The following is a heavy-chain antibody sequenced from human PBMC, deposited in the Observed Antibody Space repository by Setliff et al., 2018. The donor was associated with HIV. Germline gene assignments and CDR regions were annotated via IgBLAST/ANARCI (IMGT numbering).Heavy chain of an antibody. D-gene: IGHD3-22*01. CDR3: ATRAYDSRGYLGSRVSGAAFDI. CDR1: GYTLTELS. Sequence: GASVKVSCKVSGYTLTELSIHWVRQAPGKGLEWMGGFDPQYDKTFYAQKFQGRVTMSEDTSTDTAYMELSSRRSEDTAVYYCATRAYDSRGYLGSRVSGAAFDIWGQGTMVTVSS. CDR2: FDPQYDKT. V-gene: IGHV1-24*01. J-gene: IGHJ3*02.